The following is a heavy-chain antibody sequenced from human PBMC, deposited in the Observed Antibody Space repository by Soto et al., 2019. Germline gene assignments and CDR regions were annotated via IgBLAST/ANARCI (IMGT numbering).Heavy chain of an antibody. J-gene: IGHJ6*04. D-gene: IGHD3-10*01. CDR2: LYYSGST. V-gene: IGHV4-61*01. CDR1: GGSVNSDSYY. Sequence: SETLSLTCTVSGGSVNSDSYYWTWIRQPPGKRLEWIGSLYYSGSTNYNPSLKSRVTISVDTSKNQFSLKLSSVTAADTAVYFCAIESREFSSPGVLDVCGKGTTVTVYS. CDR3: AIESREFSSPGVLDV.